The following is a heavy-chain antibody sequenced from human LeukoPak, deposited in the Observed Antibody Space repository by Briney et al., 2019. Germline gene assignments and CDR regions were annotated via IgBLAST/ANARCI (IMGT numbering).Heavy chain of an antibody. J-gene: IGHJ6*02. CDR1: GFTFSSYV. Sequence: GGSLRLSCAASGFTFSSYVMSWVRQAPGKGLEWVSAISGSGGSTYYADSVKGRFTISRDNAKNSLYLQMNSLRAEDTAVYYCARDRVPPGAYGDSCYYYGMDVWGQGTTVTVSS. CDR3: ARDRVPPGAYGDSCYYYGMDV. CDR2: ISGSGGST. D-gene: IGHD4-17*01. V-gene: IGHV3-23*01.